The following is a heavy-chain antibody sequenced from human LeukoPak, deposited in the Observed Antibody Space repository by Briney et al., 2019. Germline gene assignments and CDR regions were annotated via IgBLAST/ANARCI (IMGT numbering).Heavy chain of an antibody. Sequence: GGSLRLSCAASGFTVRRYGMHWVRQAPGKGLEWVAFIRFDGITKNYVDSVKGRFTISRDNSKNSLYLQMNSLRSDDTAVYYCAKDLSSAPDLSMIIVPEVPDYQVSDNWGQGTLVSVSS. J-gene: IGHJ4*02. CDR1: GFTVRRYG. CDR2: IRFDGITK. V-gene: IGHV3-30*02. D-gene: IGHD3-22*01. CDR3: AKDLSSAPDLSMIIVPEVPDYQVSDN.